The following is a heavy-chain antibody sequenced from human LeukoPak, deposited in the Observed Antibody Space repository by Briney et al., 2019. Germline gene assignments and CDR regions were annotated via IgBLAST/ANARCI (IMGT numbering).Heavy chain of an antibody. Sequence: DPGGPLRLSCAASGFTFSSYAMSWVRQAPGKGLGWVSSIGGSGGSTYYADSVKGRFTISRDNSKNTLYLQMNSLTAEDTAVYYCARGYCSGGSCYQFFDYWGQGTLVTVSP. CDR1: GFTFSSYA. D-gene: IGHD2-15*01. CDR3: ARGYCSGGSCYQFFDY. J-gene: IGHJ4*02. V-gene: IGHV3-23*01. CDR2: IGGSGGST.